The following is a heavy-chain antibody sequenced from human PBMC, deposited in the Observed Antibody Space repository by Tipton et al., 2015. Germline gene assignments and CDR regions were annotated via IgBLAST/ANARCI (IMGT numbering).Heavy chain of an antibody. CDR2: NYFSRTT. Sequence: TLSLTCNVSGGSISSSSHFWGWIRQPPGKGLEWIGSNYFSRTTYYNPSLKSRVTISVDTSKNQISLNLSSVTAADTAVYYCARLGSYHDRSGYDYWGQGTLVTVSS. J-gene: IGHJ4*02. D-gene: IGHD3-22*01. V-gene: IGHV4-39*01. CDR3: ARLGSYHDRSGYDY. CDR1: GGSISSSSHF.